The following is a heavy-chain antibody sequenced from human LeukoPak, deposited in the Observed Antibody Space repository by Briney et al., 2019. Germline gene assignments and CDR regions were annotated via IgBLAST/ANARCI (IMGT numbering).Heavy chain of an antibody. CDR3: AKGDPIAVAAIFDY. J-gene: IGHJ4*02. Sequence: SVKVSCKASGGTFSSYAISWVRQAPGQGLEWMGGIIPIFGTANYAQKFQGRVTITADESTSTAYMELSSLRSEDTAVYYCAKGDPIAVAAIFDYWGQGTLVTVSS. D-gene: IGHD6-19*01. CDR2: IIPIFGTA. V-gene: IGHV1-69*13. CDR1: GGTFSSYA.